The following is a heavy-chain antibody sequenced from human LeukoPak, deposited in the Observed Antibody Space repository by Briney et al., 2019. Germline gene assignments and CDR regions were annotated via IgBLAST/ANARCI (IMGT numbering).Heavy chain of an antibody. CDR2: ISWNSGSI. V-gene: IGHV3-9*01. D-gene: IGHD4-11*01. J-gene: IGHJ4*02. CDR3: ARGDYSNTLFDY. CDR1: GFTFDDYA. Sequence: GGSLRLSCAASGFTFDDYAMHWVRQAPGKGLEWVSGISWNSGSIGYADSVKGRFTISRDNAKNSLYLQMNSLRAEDTALYYCARGDYSNTLFDYWGQGTLVTVSS.